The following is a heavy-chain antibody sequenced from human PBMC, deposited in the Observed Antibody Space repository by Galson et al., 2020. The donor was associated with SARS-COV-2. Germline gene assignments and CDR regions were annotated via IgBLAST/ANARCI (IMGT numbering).Heavy chain of an antibody. J-gene: IGHJ4*02. D-gene: IGHD1-26*01. V-gene: IGHV3-33*01. CDR3: ARDGIVGATTGLGY. CDR1: GFTFSSYG. Sequence: GGSMRLSCAASGFTFSSYGMHCVRQAPGKGLEWVAVIWYDGSNKYYADSVKGRFTISRDNSKNTLYLQMNSLRAEDTAVYYCARDGIVGATTGLGYGVQGTLVTVSS. CDR2: IWYDGSNK.